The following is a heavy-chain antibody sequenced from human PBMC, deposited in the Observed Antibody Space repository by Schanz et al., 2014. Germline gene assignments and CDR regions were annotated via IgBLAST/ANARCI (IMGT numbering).Heavy chain of an antibody. V-gene: IGHV3-74*01. J-gene: IGHJ4*02. D-gene: IGHD3-9*01. Sequence: VQLVESGGGVVQPGRSLRLSCAASGFTMITYAMHWVRQAPGKGLVWVSRTSNDGSFTTFADSVKGRFTISRDNAKNTLYLQMNSLRAEDTAVYYCARDHPHRGVTGYYNDVWGRGTLVTVSS. CDR3: ARDHPHRGVTGYYNDV. CDR2: TSNDGSFT. CDR1: GFTMITYA.